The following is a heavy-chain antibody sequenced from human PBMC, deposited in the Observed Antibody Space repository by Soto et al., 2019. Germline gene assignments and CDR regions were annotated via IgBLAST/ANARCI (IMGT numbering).Heavy chain of an antibody. CDR1: GFTFSRYG. V-gene: IGHV3-23*01. CDR2: ITGSGDST. Sequence: EVQLSESGGGLVQPGGSLRLSCAASGFTFSRYGMSWVSQAPGKGLEWVSAITGSGDSTYYADSVKGRFTISRNSSNNTVYLQMNSLRAYDTAVYYCVKLRLELLYLDSWGLGALVIVSS. CDR3: VKLRLELLYLDS. J-gene: IGHJ4*02. D-gene: IGHD1-7*01.